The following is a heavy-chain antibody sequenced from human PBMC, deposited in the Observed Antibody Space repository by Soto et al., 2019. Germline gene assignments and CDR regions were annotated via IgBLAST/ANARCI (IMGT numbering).Heavy chain of an antibody. J-gene: IGHJ4*02. V-gene: IGHV1-69*01. CDR2: IIPIFGTA. CDR1: GGTFSSYA. Sequence: QVQLVQSGAEVKKPGSSVKVSCKASGGTFSSYAISWVRQAPGQGLEWMGGIIPIFGTANYAQKFQGRVTITADESTSTAYMELSSLRSEDTAMYYCARGADGDYDSSGYYYFDYWGQGTLVTVSS. CDR3: ARGADGDYDSSGYYYFDY. D-gene: IGHD3-22*01.